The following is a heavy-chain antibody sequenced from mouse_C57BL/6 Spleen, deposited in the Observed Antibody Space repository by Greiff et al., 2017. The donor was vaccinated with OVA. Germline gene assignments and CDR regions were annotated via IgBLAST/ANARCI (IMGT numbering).Heavy chain of an antibody. CDR2: IYPGSGNT. V-gene: IGHV1-76*01. CDR3: ARDWDAGYYFDY. J-gene: IGHJ2*01. CDR1: GYTFTDYY. Sequence: VQGVESGAELVRPGASVKLSCKASGYTFTDYYINWVKQRPGQGLEWIARIYPGSGNTYYNEKFKGKATLTAEKSSSTAYMQLSSLTSEDSAVYFCARDWDAGYYFDYWGQGTTLTVSS. D-gene: IGHD4-1*01.